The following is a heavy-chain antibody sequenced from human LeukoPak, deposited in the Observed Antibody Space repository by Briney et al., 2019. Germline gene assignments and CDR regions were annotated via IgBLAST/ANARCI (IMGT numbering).Heavy chain of an antibody. V-gene: IGHV4-34*01. D-gene: IGHD3-10*01. Sequence: SETLSLTCAVYGGSFSGYYWSWIRQPPGKGLEWIGEINHSGSTNYNPPLKSRVTISVDTSKNQFSLKLSPVTAADTAVYYCARGAHYYYGSGSYYSFDYWGQGTLVTVSS. CDR1: GGSFSGYY. CDR3: ARGAHYYYGSGSYYSFDY. J-gene: IGHJ4*02. CDR2: INHSGST.